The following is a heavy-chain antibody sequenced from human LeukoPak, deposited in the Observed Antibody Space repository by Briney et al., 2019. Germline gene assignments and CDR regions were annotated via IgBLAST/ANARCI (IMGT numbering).Heavy chain of an antibody. CDR1: GFTFSSYA. CDR3: AKGYDFWSGYYHDDAFDI. V-gene: IGHV3-23*01. J-gene: IGHJ3*02. CDR2: ISGSGGST. D-gene: IGHD3-3*01. Sequence: GGSLGLSCAASGFTFSSYAMSWVRQAPGKGLEWVSAISGSGGSTYYADSVKGRFTISRDNSKNTLYLQMNSLRAEDTAVYYCAKGYDFWSGYYHDDAFDIWGQGTMVTVSS.